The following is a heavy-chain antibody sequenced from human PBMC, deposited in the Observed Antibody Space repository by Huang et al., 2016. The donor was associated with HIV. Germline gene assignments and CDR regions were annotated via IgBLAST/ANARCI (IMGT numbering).Heavy chain of an antibody. CDR2: ISYDEYNK. J-gene: IGHJ4*02. CDR3: ARGPIRFLAWLLNFDY. CDR1: GFTFSSYG. D-gene: IGHD3-3*01. V-gene: IGHV3-30*03. Sequence: QILLIESGGGVVQPGRSLRLSCAASGFTFSSYGMHWGRQAPGKGREGVAGISYDEYNKYYADAVRGRFTISRDNSKNTLYLQMNSLRIEDTAVYYCARGPIRFLAWLLNFDYWGQGALVTVSS.